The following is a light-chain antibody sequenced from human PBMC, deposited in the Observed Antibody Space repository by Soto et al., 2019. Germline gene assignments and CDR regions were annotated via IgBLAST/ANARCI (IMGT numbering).Light chain of an antibody. CDR1: QSISDS. J-gene: IGKJ1*01. Sequence: DIQMTQSPSTLSTSIVDRATITCLASQSISDSLAWYQQKPGKAPFLLISDASNLERGVPSRFSGSGSGTEFTLTISSMQPDDFATYYCQQYNGYSRTFGQGTKVDI. V-gene: IGKV1-5*01. CDR2: DAS. CDR3: QQYNGYSRT.